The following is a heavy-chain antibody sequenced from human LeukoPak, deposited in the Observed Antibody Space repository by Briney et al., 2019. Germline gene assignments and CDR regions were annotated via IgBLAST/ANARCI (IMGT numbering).Heavy chain of an antibody. Sequence: ASVKVSCKASGYTFTSYGISWVRQAPGQGLEWMGWISAYNGNTNYAQKLQGRVTMTTDTSTSTAYMELRSLRSDDTAVYYCARDGAFSIAVAGTGTASYYYMDVWGKGTTVTISS. CDR3: ARDGAFSIAVAGTGTASYYYMDV. D-gene: IGHD6-19*01. V-gene: IGHV1-18*01. J-gene: IGHJ6*03. CDR1: GYTFTSYG. CDR2: ISAYNGNT.